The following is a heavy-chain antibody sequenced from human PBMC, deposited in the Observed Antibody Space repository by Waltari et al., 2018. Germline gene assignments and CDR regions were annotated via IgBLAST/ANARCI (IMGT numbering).Heavy chain of an antibody. J-gene: IGHJ5*02. CDR1: GFAFSPYD. CDR3: TRDLYGSGGDWFDP. V-gene: IGHV3-21*03. CDR2: IGGTHSNI. D-gene: IGHD3-10*01. Sequence: EVRLAESGGGLVKPGGSLRLSCTAPGFAFSPYDMNWVRQAPGTGLEWVSSIGGTHSNIFYADSVKGRFTVSRDNAKNSLYLQMDNLRAEDSGLYFCTRDLYGSGGDWFDPWGQGTLVTVSS.